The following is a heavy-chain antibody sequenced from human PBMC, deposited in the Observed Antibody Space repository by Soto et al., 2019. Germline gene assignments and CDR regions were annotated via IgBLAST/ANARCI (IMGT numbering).Heavy chain of an antibody. D-gene: IGHD3-22*01. CDR2: TRNKANSYTT. Sequence: EVQLVESGGGLVQPGGSLRLSCAASGFTFSDHYMDWVRQAPGKGLEWVGRTRNKANSYTTEYAASVKGRFTISRDDSKNSLYLQMNSLKTEDTAVYYCARDYDSSGYWDNWGQGTLVTVSS. V-gene: IGHV3-72*01. CDR3: ARDYDSSGYWDN. J-gene: IGHJ4*02. CDR1: GFTFSDHY.